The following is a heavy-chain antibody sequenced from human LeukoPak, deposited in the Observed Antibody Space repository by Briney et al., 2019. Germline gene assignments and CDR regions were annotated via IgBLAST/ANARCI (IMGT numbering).Heavy chain of an antibody. V-gene: IGHV3-23*01. CDR1: GFSFSIYA. CDR2: IIGNGRDI. CDR3: AKDLTPDGLYELDP. J-gene: IGHJ5*02. Sequence: GGSLRLSCAASGFSFSIYAMNWVRQAPGKGLEWVSLIIGNGRDIRYADSVKGRFTISRDNSKNILYLQMNSLRAEDTAVYFCAKDLTPDGLYELDPWGQGTLVTVSS. D-gene: IGHD5/OR15-5a*01.